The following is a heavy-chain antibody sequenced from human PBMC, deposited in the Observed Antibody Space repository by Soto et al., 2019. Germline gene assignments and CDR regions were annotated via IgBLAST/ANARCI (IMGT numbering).Heavy chain of an antibody. V-gene: IGHV4-61*05. CDR1: GGSISSSSYY. J-gene: IGHJ4*02. D-gene: IGHD1-20*01. CDR2: IYYSGST. Sequence: PSETLSLTCTVSGGSISSSSYYWSWIRQPAGKGLEWIGYIYYSGSTNYNPSLKSRVTISVDTSKNQFSLKLSSVTAADTAVYYCARDASSITGTTGPDYWGQGTLVTVSS. CDR3: ARDASSITGTTGPDY.